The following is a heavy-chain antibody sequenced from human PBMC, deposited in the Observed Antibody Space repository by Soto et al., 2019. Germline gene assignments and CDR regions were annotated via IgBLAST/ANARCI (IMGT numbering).Heavy chain of an antibody. CDR1: GFTFSSYA. J-gene: IGHJ5*02. V-gene: IGHV3-23*01. Sequence: GGSLRLSCAASGFTFSSYAMSWVRQAPGKGLEWVSAISGTGGNTYYAGSVKGRFTISRDNAKNTLYLQMNSLRAEDTAVYYCARGLGGSGWYPRWFDPWGQGTLVTVSS. CDR3: ARGLGGSGWYPRWFDP. D-gene: IGHD6-19*01. CDR2: ISGTGGNT.